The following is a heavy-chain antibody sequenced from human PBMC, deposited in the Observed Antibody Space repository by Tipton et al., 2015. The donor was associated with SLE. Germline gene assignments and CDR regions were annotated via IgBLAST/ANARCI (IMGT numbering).Heavy chain of an antibody. CDR1: GFTFSSYG. J-gene: IGHJ4*02. CDR2: IYSGGSST. D-gene: IGHD3-10*01. CDR3: ARGRGTGDY. Sequence: GSLRLSCAASGFTFSSYGMSWVRQAPGKGLEWVSVIYSGGSSTYYADSVKGRFTISRDNSKNTLYLQMNSLRAEDTAVYYCARGRGTGDYWGQGTLVTVSS. V-gene: IGHV3-23*03.